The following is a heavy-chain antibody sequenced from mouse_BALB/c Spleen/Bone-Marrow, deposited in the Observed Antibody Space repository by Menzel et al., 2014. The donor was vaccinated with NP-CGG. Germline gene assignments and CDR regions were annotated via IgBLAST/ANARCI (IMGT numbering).Heavy chain of an antibody. CDR3: GRQFAF. J-gene: IGHJ3*01. CDR1: GYSITSDCA. CDR2: ISYSGST. V-gene: IGHV3-2*02. Sequence: VQLKQSGPGLVKPSQSLSLTCTVTGYSITSDCAWNWIRQFPGNKLEWMGYISYSGSTSYNPSLKSRISITRDTSKNQFFLQLNSVTTEDTATYYCGRQFAFWGQGTLVTVSA.